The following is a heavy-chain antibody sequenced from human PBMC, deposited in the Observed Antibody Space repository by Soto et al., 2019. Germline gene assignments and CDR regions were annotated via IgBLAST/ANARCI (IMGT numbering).Heavy chain of an antibody. J-gene: IGHJ6*02. CDR2: IIPIFGTA. CDR1: GGTFSSYA. CDR3: ARATNFGVVTYYYYYYGMDV. D-gene: IGHD3-3*01. Sequence: QVQLVQSGAEVKKPGSSVKVSCKASGGTFSSYAISWVRQAPGQGLEWMGGIIPIFGTANYAQKFQGRVTITADESTSTDYMELSSLRSEDTAVYYCARATNFGVVTYYYYYYGMDVWGQGTTVTVSS. V-gene: IGHV1-69*01.